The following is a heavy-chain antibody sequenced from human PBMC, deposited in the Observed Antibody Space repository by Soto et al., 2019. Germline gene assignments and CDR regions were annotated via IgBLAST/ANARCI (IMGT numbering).Heavy chain of an antibody. CDR1: GFTFNSYA. CDR3: AKEDLERDYFDY. J-gene: IGHJ4*02. Sequence: EVRLLESGGGLVQPGGSLRLSCAASGFTFNSYAMSWVRQAPGKGLEWVSAISGSGDSTSYADSVKGRFTIPRDNSKTTRYLQMNSLRAEDTAVYYCAKEDLERDYFDYWGQGTLVTVSS. CDR2: ISGSGDST. D-gene: IGHD1-1*01. V-gene: IGHV3-23*01.